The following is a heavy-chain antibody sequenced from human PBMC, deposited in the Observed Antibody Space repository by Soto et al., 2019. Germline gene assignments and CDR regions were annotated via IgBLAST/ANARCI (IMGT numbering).Heavy chain of an antibody. V-gene: IGHV4-59*08. J-gene: IGHJ4*02. CDR1: GGSISSYY. CDR3: ARRSNSYDWDFDY. D-gene: IGHD5-12*01. Sequence: PSETLSLTCTVSGGSISSYYWSWIRQPPGKGLEWIGYIYYSGSTNYNPSLKSRVTISVDTSKNQFSLKLSSVTAADTAVYYCARRSNSYDWDFDYWGQGTLVTVSS. CDR2: IYYSGST.